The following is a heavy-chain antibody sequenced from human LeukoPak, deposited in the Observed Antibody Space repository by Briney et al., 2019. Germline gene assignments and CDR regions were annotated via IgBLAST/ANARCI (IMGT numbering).Heavy chain of an antibody. Sequence: GGSLRLSCAPSGFTFSSYGMHWVRQAPGKGLEWVADIWYDGSKTYYADSVKGRFTISRDYSKNTLYLQMNNLRAEDTAVYYCAKDLSYGSPWFDPWGQGTLVTVSS. D-gene: IGHD3-10*01. V-gene: IGHV3-33*06. CDR2: IWYDGSKT. J-gene: IGHJ5*02. CDR1: GFTFSSYG. CDR3: AKDLSYGSPWFDP.